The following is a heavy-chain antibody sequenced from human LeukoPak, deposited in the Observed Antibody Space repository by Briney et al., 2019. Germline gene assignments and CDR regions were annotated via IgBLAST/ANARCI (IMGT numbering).Heavy chain of an antibody. CDR3: ARDRGRCLDY. Sequence: GGSLRLSCAASGFTFSSYWMTWVPQAPGKGLEWVANIKQDGSEKYYVDSVKGRFTFSRDNAKNSLYLQMNSLRAVDTAVYYCARDRGRCLDYWGQGTLVTVSS. J-gene: IGHJ4*02. V-gene: IGHV3-7*01. CDR2: IKQDGSEK. CDR1: GFTFSSYW. D-gene: IGHD1-26*01.